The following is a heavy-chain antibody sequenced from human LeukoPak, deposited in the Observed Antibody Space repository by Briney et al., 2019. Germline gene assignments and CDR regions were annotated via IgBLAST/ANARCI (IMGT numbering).Heavy chain of an antibody. D-gene: IGHD3-22*01. J-gene: IGHJ4*02. CDR3: AKDRGRDYYDSSGYLGFDY. CDR2: IRYDGSNK. V-gene: IGHV3-30*02. Sequence: GGSLRLSCVVSGFTFSDYYMHWVRQAPGKGLEWVAFIRYDGSNKYYADSMKGRFTISKDKSKNTLYLQMNSLRAEDTAVYYCAKDRGRDYYDSSGYLGFDYWGQGTLVTVSS. CDR1: GFTFSDYY.